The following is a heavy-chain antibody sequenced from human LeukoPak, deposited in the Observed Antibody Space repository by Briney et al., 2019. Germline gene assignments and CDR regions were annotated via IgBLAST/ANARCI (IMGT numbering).Heavy chain of an antibody. CDR2: FDPEDGET. D-gene: IGHD6-19*01. J-gene: IGHJ3*02. V-gene: IGHV1-24*01. CDR1: GYTLTELS. CDR3: ATENHIAVAGTDAFDI. Sequence: ASVKVSCKVSGYTLTELSMHWVRQAPGIGLEWMGGFDPEDGETIYAQKFQGRVTMTEDTSTDTAYMELSSLRSEDTAVYYCATENHIAVAGTDAFDIWGQGTMVTVSS.